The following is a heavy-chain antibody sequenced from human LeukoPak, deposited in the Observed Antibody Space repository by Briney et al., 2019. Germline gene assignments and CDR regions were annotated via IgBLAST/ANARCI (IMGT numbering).Heavy chain of an antibody. CDR3: ARVADSSGYYIDY. CDR1: GGTFSSYA. J-gene: IGHJ4*02. D-gene: IGHD3-22*01. V-gene: IGHV1-69*06. CDR2: IIPIFGTA. Sequence: WASVKVSCKASGGTFSSYAISWVRQAPGQGLEWMGGIIPIFGTANYAQKFQGRVTITADKSTSTAYMELSSLRAEDTAVYYCARVADSSGYYIDYWGQGTLVTVSS.